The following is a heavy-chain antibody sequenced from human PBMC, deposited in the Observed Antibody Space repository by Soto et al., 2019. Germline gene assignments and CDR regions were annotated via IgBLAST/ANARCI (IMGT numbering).Heavy chain of an antibody. CDR2: IYYIGTT. V-gene: IGHV4-61*01. CDR3: AREEKQLSRYGGDFDY. D-gene: IGHD3-16*01. Sequence: QVQLQESGPGLVKPSETLSLTCSVSDGSVNTGNYYWSWIRQHPGKGLEWIGHIYYIGTTNYNPSLKSRVTISVDTSKNQFSLKVTSVTAADTAVYFCAREEKQLSRYGGDFDYWGQGILVTVSS. J-gene: IGHJ4*02. CDR1: DGSVNTGNYY.